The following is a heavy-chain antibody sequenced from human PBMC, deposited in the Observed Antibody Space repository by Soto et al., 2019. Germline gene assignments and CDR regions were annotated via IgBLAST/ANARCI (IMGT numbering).Heavy chain of an antibody. D-gene: IGHD6-19*01. J-gene: IGHJ4*02. CDR1: GFTFSSYG. CDR3: ASTRPLYCGWTSRFDY. Sequence: VQLVESGGGVVQPGRSLRLSCAASGFTFSSYGMHWVRQAPGKGLEWVAVIWYDGSNKYYADSVKGRFTISRDNSKNTLYLQMNSLRAEDTAVYYCASTRPLYCGWTSRFDYWGQGTLVTVSS. CDR2: IWYDGSNK. V-gene: IGHV3-33*01.